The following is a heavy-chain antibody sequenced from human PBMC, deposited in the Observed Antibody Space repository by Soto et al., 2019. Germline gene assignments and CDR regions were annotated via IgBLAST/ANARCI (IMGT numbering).Heavy chain of an antibody. CDR2: ISGRGDST. CDR3: AKALYDFWSGFSYGLDV. J-gene: IGHJ6*02. Sequence: GGSLRLSCAASGFTFSTYAMSWVRQAPGKGLEWVSAISGRGDSTYYADSVKGRCTISRDNSKNTMYLQMHSLGADDTAVYYCAKALYDFWSGFSYGLDVWGQGTTVTVPS. CDR1: GFTFSTYA. D-gene: IGHD3-3*01. V-gene: IGHV3-23*01.